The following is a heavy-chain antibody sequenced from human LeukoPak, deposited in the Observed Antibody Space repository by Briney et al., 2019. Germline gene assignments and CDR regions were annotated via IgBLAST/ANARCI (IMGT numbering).Heavy chain of an antibody. CDR3: ARVGIAAAGTVLLFDY. CDR2: ISAYNGNT. D-gene: IGHD6-13*01. V-gene: IGHV1-18*01. Sequence: GASVKVSCKASGYTFTSYGIRWVRQAPGQGLEWMGWISAYNGNTNYAQKLQGGVTMTTDTSTSTAYMELRSLRSDDTAVYYWARVGIAAAGTVLLFDYWGQGTLVTVSS. CDR1: GYTFTSYG. J-gene: IGHJ4*02.